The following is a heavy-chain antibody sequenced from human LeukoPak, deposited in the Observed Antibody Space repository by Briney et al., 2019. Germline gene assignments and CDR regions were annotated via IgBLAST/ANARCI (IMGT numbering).Heavy chain of an antibody. Sequence: GGSLRLPCAASGFTFSSYGMHWVRQAPGKGLEWVAFIRYDGSNKYYADSVKGRFTISRDNSKNTLYLQMNSLRAEDTAVYYCARDHELYCSGGSCSRMDVWGKGTTVTISS. J-gene: IGHJ6*03. CDR3: ARDHELYCSGGSCSRMDV. D-gene: IGHD2-15*01. CDR2: IRYDGSNK. CDR1: GFTFSSYG. V-gene: IGHV3-30*02.